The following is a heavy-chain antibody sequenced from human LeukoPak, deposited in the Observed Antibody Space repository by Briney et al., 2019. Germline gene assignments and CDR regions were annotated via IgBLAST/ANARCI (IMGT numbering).Heavy chain of an antibody. Sequence: PGGSLRLSCAASGFTFSSYTMHWVRQAPGKGLEYVSAISSDGHSPYYADSVKGRFTISRDNSKNTLYLQMGSLRAEDMAVYYCAKDSDSYGLTLGWYDYWGQGTLVTVSS. J-gene: IGHJ4*02. V-gene: IGHV3-64*02. D-gene: IGHD5-18*01. CDR3: AKDSDSYGLTLGWYDY. CDR1: GFTFSSYT. CDR2: ISSDGHSP.